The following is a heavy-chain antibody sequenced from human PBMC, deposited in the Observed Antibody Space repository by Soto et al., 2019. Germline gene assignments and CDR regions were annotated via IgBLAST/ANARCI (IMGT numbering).Heavy chain of an antibody. V-gene: IGHV1-18*01. CDR1: GYTFTRYG. Sequence: ASVKVSCKASGYTFTRYGISWVRQAPGQGLEWMGWISAYNGNTNYAQKLQGRVTMTTDTSTSTAYMELRSLRSDDTAVYYCARDHITGTPPYYYYYGMDVWGQGTTVTVSS. D-gene: IGHD1-20*01. CDR2: ISAYNGNT. CDR3: ARDHITGTPPYYYYYGMDV. J-gene: IGHJ6*02.